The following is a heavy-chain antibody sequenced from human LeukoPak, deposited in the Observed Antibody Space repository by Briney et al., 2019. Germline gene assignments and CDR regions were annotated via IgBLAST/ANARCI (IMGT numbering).Heavy chain of an antibody. Sequence: ASVKVSCKASGYTFTGYYMHWVRQAPGQGLEWMGRINPNSGGTNYAQKFQGRVTMTRDTSISTAYMELSRLRSDDTAVYYCARDSYSSSWAPLDYWGQGTLVAVSS. CDR3: ARDSYSSSWAPLDY. V-gene: IGHV1-2*06. CDR2: INPNSGGT. D-gene: IGHD6-13*01. J-gene: IGHJ4*02. CDR1: GYTFTGYY.